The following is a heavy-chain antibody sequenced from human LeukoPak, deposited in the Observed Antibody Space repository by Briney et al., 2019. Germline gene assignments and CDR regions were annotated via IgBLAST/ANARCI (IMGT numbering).Heavy chain of an antibody. CDR2: INHSGST. V-gene: IGHV4-34*01. D-gene: IGHD6-6*01. J-gene: IGHJ5*02. Sequence: SETLSLTCAVYGGSFSGYYWSWIRQPPGKGLEWIGEINHSGSTDYNPSLKSRVTISVDTSKNQFSLKLSSVTAADTAVYYCARGVYSSSSLSGWFGPWGQGTLVTVSS. CDR3: ARGVYSSSSLSGWFGP. CDR1: GGSFSGYY.